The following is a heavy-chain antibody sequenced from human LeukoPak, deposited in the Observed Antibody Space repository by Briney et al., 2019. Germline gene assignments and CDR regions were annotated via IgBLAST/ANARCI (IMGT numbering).Heavy chain of an antibody. CDR2: IYYSGST. CDR1: GGSISSYY. J-gene: IGHJ6*02. D-gene: IGHD2-2*01. Sequence: PSETLSLTCTVSGGSISSYYWSWIRQPPGKGLEWIGYIYYSGSTNYNPSLKSRVTISVDTSKNQFSLKLSSVTAADTAVYYCARLPYCSSTSCPSLDVWGQGTTVTVSS. V-gene: IGHV4-59*08. CDR3: ARLPYCSSTSCPSLDV.